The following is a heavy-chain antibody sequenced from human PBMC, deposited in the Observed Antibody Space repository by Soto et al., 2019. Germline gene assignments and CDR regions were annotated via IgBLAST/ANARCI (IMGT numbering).Heavy chain of an antibody. CDR1: GYSFTSYW. J-gene: IGHJ3*02. Sequence: PGASLKISCEGSGYSFTSYWIGWVRQMPGKGLEGMGIIYPGDSDTRYSPSFQGQVTISADKSISTAYLQWSSLKASDTAMYYCARQYYYDSMVGAFDIWGQGTMVTVSS. CDR3: ARQYYYDSMVGAFDI. D-gene: IGHD3-22*01. V-gene: IGHV5-51*01. CDR2: IYPGDSDT.